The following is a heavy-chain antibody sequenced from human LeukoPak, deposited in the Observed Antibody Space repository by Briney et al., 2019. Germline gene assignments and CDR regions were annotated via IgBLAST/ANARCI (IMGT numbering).Heavy chain of an antibody. CDR2: IYSGGST. V-gene: IGHV3-66*01. CDR1: GFTFSSYA. D-gene: IGHD3-10*01. J-gene: IGHJ4*02. CDR3: ANGGRFGRWPFGY. Sequence: GGSLRLSCAASGFTFSSYATSWVRQAPGKGLEWVSVIYSGGSTYYADSVKGRFTISRDNSKNTLHLQMNSLRAEDTAVYYCANGGRFGRWPFGYWGQGTLVTVSS.